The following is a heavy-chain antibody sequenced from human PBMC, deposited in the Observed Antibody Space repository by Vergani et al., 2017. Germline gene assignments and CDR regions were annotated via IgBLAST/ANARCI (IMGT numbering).Heavy chain of an antibody. D-gene: IGHD2-15*01. CDR1: GGSISSGSYY. CDR2: IYTSGST. CDR3: ARDLLPFGPGY. Sequence: QVQLQESGPGLVKPSQTLSLTCTVSGGSISSGSYYWSWIRQPAGKGLEWIGRIYTSGSTNYNPSLKSRVTISVDTSKNQFSLKLSSVTAADTAVYYCARDLLPFGPGYWGQGTLVTVSS. J-gene: IGHJ4*02. V-gene: IGHV4-61*02.